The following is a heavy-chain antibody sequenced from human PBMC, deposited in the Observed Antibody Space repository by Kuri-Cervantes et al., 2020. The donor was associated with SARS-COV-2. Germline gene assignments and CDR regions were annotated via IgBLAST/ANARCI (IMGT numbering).Heavy chain of an antibody. CDR1: GGSISSYY. V-gene: IGHV4-4*07. D-gene: IGHD6-13*01. CDR3: AGGGGEQLDFDY. CDR2: IYTSGST. Sequence: SETLSLTCTGSGGSISSYYWSWIRQPAGKGLEWIGRIYTSGSTNYNPSLKSRVTMSVDTSKNQFSLKLSSVTAADTAVYYCAGGGGEQLDFDYWGQGTLVTVSS. J-gene: IGHJ4*02.